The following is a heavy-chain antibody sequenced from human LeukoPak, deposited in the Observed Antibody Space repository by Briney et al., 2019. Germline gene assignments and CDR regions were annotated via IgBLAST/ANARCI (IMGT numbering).Heavy chain of an antibody. J-gene: IGHJ6*03. Sequence: SVKVSCKASGYRFIDYFIHWVRQAPGQGLEWMGGIIPIFGTANYAQKFQGRVAITTDESTSTAYMELSSLRSEDTAVYYCASRSRIKDYYYYMDVWGKGTTVTVSS. CDR1: GYRFIDYF. CDR2: IIPIFGTA. CDR3: ASRSRIKDYYYYMDV. V-gene: IGHV1-69*05. D-gene: IGHD2-15*01.